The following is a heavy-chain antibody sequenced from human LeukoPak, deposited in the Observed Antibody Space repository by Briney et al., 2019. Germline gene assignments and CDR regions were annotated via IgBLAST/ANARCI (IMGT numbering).Heavy chain of an antibody. V-gene: IGHV4-34*01. D-gene: IGHD6-13*01. CDR1: GGSFSGYY. CDR2: INHSGST. Sequence: SETLSLTCAVYGGSFSGYYWSWIRQPPGKGLEWIGEINHSGSTNYNPSLKSRVTISVDTSKNQFSLKLSSVTAADTAVYYCARDRRIAAAGTGWYFDLWGRGTLVTVSS. CDR3: ARDRRIAAAGTGWYFDL. J-gene: IGHJ2*01.